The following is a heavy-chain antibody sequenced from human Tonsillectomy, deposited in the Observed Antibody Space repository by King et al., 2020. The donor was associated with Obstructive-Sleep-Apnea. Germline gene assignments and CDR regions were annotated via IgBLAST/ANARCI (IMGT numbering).Heavy chain of an antibody. CDR3: ASLGVNHPDYGDYPGDH. V-gene: IGHV3-73*01. CDR2: IRSKANSYAT. J-gene: IGHJ4*02. Sequence: VQLVESGGGLVQPGGSLKLSCAASGFTFSGSAIHWVRQASGKGLEWVGRIRSKANSYATAYAASVKGRFTISRDDSKHKAYLQMNSLKTEDTAGYYCASLGVNHPDYGDYPGDHWGQGTLVTVSS. CDR1: GFTFSGSA. D-gene: IGHD4-17*01.